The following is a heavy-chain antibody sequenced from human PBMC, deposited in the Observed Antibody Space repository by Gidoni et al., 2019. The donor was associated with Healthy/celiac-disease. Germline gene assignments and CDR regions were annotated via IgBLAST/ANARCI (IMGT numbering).Heavy chain of an antibody. CDR3: ARDDMVRGAGYYYGMDV. CDR2: IYYSGST. CDR1: GGSISSYY. D-gene: IGHD3-10*01. V-gene: IGHV4-59*01. J-gene: IGHJ6*02. Sequence: QVQLQESGPGLVKPSETLSLPCHASGGSISSYYWSWIRQPPGKGLEWIGYIYYSGSTNYNPSLKSRVTISVDTSKNQFSLKLSSVTAADTAVYYCARDDMVRGAGYYYGMDVWGQGTTVTVSS.